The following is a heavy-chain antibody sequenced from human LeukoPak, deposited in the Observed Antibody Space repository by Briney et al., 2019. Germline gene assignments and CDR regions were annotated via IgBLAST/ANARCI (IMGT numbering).Heavy chain of an antibody. V-gene: IGHV3-7*01. CDR3: ARDGFYRYEQAEGYYYYYGMDV. CDR2: IKQAGSEK. Sequence: HPGGSLRLSCAASGFTFSSYWMSWVRQAPGKGLEWVANIKQAGSEKYYVDSVKGRFTISRDNAKNSLYLQMNSLRAEDTAVYYCARDGFYRYEQAEGYYYYYGMDVWGQGTTVTVSS. J-gene: IGHJ6*02. D-gene: IGHD5-12*01. CDR1: GFTFSSYW.